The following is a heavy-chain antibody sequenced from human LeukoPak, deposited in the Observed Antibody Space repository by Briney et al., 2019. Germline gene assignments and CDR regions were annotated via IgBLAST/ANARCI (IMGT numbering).Heavy chain of an antibody. D-gene: IGHD3-10*01. J-gene: IGHJ3*02. V-gene: IGHV4-59*06. CDR3: ARTYGSGSYYNSAFDI. CDR2: IYYSGST. CDR1: GGSISSYY. Sequence: SSETLSLTCTVSGGSISSYYRSWIRQPPGKGLEWIGYIYYSGSTYYNPSLKSRVTISVDTSKNQFSLKLSSVTAADTAVYYCARTYGSGSYYNSAFDIWGQGTMVTVSS.